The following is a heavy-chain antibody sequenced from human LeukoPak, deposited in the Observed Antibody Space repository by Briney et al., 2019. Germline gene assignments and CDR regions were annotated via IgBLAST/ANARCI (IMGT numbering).Heavy chain of an antibody. Sequence: GASVKVSCKASGYTFTSYDINWVRQATGQGLEWMGWISAYNGNTNYAQKLQGRVTMTTDTSTSTAYMELRSLRSDDTAVYYCARGPIAGSSGFEFDPWGQGTLVTVSS. D-gene: IGHD2-21*01. J-gene: IGHJ5*02. CDR2: ISAYNGNT. CDR3: ARGPIAGSSGFEFDP. CDR1: GYTFTSYD. V-gene: IGHV1-18*01.